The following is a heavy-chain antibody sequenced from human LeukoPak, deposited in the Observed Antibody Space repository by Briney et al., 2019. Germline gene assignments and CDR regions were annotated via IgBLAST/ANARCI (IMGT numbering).Heavy chain of an antibody. CDR1: GYSFTSYW. D-gene: IGHD6-13*01. J-gene: IGHJ4*02. CDR3: ARSEGSSWYSVDY. Sequence: GESLKISCKGSGYSFTSYWIGWVRQMPGKGLGWMGIIYPGDSDTRYSPSFQGQVTISADKSISTACLQWSSLKASDTAMYYCARSEGSSWYSVDYWGQGTLVTVSS. V-gene: IGHV5-51*01. CDR2: IYPGDSDT.